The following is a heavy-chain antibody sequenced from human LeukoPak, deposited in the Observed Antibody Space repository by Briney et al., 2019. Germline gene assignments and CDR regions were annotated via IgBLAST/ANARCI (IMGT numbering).Heavy chain of an antibody. CDR3: AKQSYARSLGE. Sequence: GGSLRLSCATSGFPFSDFSMSWVRQAPGKGLEWISTTNSGGSSSDYAESVKGRFTISRDNSKDTLYLQMSSLRVEDTAMYYCAKQSYARSLGEGGPGTLVTVSS. V-gene: IGHV3-23*01. CDR1: GFPFSDFS. J-gene: IGHJ4*02. CDR2: TNSGGSSS. D-gene: IGHD2-8*01.